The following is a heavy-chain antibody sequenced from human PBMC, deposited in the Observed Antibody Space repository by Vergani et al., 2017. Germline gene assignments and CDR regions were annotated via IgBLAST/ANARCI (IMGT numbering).Heavy chain of an antibody. Sequence: QVQLVQSGDEVKKPGSSVKVSCKASGGTFSSYAISWVRQAPGQGLEWMGGIITIFGTANYAQKFQGRVTSTADESTSTAYMELSSLRSEDTAVYYCARTMSIGVPYGDDLLIYYSGQGSLVTGSS. CDR1: GGTFSSYA. CDR2: IITIFGTA. D-gene: IGHD4-17*01. CDR3: ARTMSIGVPYGDDLLIYY. J-gene: IGHJ4*02. V-gene: IGHV1-69*12.